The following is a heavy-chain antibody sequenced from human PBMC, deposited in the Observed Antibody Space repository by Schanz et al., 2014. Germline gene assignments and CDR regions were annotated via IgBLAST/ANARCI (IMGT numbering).Heavy chain of an antibody. CDR2: ISNDGSIK. CDR1: GFTFSSYS. V-gene: IGHV3-30*03. CDR3: ASPSGYSDYGTYFDF. D-gene: IGHD5-12*01. Sequence: QVQLVESGGGLVKPGGSLRLSCAASGFTFSSYSMNWVRQPAGKGLEWVALISNDGSIKYYADSVEGRFTISRDNSRNTLYLQMNSLRTEDTAVYYCASPSGYSDYGTYFDFWGQGTLVTVSS. J-gene: IGHJ4*02.